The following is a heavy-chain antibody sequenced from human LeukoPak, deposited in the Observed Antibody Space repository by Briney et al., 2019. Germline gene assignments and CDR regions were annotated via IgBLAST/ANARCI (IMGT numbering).Heavy chain of an antibody. CDR3: AKTPNKIAVAGTGFYYFDY. J-gene: IGHJ4*02. CDR1: GFTFSSYA. D-gene: IGHD6-19*01. V-gene: IGHV3-23*01. CDR2: ISGSGGST. Sequence: GGSLRLFCAASGFTFSSYAMSWVRQAPGKGLEWVSAISGSGGSTYYADSVKGRFTISRDNSKNTLYLQMNSLRAEDTAVYYCAKTPNKIAVAGTGFYYFDYWGQGTLVTVSS.